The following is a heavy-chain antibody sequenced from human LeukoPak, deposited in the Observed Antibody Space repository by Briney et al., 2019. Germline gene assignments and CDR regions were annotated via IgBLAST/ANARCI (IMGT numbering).Heavy chain of an antibody. D-gene: IGHD2-2*02. V-gene: IGHV4-59*01. Sequence: SETLSLTCTVSGVSITTYYWSWIRQPPGKGLEWIGFIYYSGNTNYNPSLKSRVTISVDTSKNQFSLKLSSVTAADTAVYYCARAYTSWSFDYGGQGTLVTVS. CDR1: GVSITTYY. CDR3: ARAYTSWSFDY. CDR2: IYYSGNT. J-gene: IGHJ4*02.